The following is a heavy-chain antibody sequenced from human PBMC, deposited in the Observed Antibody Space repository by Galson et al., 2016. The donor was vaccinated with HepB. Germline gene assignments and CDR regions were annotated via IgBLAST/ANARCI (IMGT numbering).Heavy chain of an antibody. V-gene: IGHV1-69-2*01. CDR2: VDPEDGET. CDR3: ATMDIVTTSYWFDP. Sequence: VKVSCKVSGYTFTDHYIHWVQQAPGGGLEWMGLVDPEDGETMYAVKFQGRVTITADTSTDTAYMELSSLRSEDTAVYYCATMDIVTTSYWFDPWGQGTLVTVSS. J-gene: IGHJ5*02. CDR1: GYTFTDHY. D-gene: IGHD5-12*01.